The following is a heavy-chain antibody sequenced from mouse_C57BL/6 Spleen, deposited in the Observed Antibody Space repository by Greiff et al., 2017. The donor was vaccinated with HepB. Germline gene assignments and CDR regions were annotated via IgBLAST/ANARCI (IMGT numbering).Heavy chain of an antibody. V-gene: IGHV1-7*01. CDR1: GYTFTSYW. D-gene: IGHD1-1*01. CDR2: INPSSGYT. CDR3: ARRYYGSTYWYFDV. Sequence: QVQLQHSGAELAKPGASVKLSCKASGYTFTSYWMHWVKQRPGQGLEWIGYINPSSGYTKYNQKFKDKATLTVDKSSSTAYMQLSSLTSEDSAVYYCARRYYGSTYWYFDVWGTGTTVTVSS. J-gene: IGHJ1*03.